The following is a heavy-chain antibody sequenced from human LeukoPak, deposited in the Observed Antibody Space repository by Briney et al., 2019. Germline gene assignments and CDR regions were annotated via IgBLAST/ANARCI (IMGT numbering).Heavy chain of an antibody. Sequence: GESLKISCKGSGYSFTSYWIGWVRQMPGKGLEWMGIIYPGDSDTRYSPSFQGQVTISADKSISTAYLQWSSLKASDTAMYYCARMGYCTNGVCSQFYFDYWGQGTLVTVSS. CDR3: ARMGYCTNGVCSQFYFDY. CDR2: IYPGDSDT. D-gene: IGHD2-8*01. J-gene: IGHJ4*02. CDR1: GYSFTSYW. V-gene: IGHV5-51*01.